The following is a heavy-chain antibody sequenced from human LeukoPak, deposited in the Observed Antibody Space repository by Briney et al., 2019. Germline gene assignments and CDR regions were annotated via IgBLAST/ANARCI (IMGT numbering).Heavy chain of an antibody. Sequence: VGSLRLSCAASVFTFSSYSMNWVRQAPGKGLEWVSSISSSSSYIYYADSVKGRFTISRDNAKNSLYLQMNSLRAEDTAVYYCASSLFYKAGTDDDASDICGQGTMVTVSS. CDR1: VFTFSSYS. J-gene: IGHJ3*02. CDR2: ISSSSSYI. D-gene: IGHD1-7*01. V-gene: IGHV3-21*01. CDR3: ASSLFYKAGTDDDASDI.